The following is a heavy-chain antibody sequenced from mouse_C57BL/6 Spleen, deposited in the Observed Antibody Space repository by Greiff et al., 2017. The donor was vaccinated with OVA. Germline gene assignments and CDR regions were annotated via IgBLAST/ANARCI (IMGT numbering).Heavy chain of an antibody. CDR1: GYTFTSYW. V-gene: IGHV1-69*01. Sequence: QVQLQQPGAELVMPGASVKLSCKASGYTFTSYWMHWVKQRPGQGLEWIGEIDPSDSYTNYNQKFKGKSTLTVDKSSSKAYMQLSSLTSEDSAVYYCAGDDGNRYFDVWGTGTTVTVSS. CDR3: AGDDGNRYFDV. J-gene: IGHJ1*03. CDR2: IDPSDSYT. D-gene: IGHD2-1*01.